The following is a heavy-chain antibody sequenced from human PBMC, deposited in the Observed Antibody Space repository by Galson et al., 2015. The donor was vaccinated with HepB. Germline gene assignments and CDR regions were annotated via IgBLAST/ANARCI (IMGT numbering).Heavy chain of an antibody. CDR1: GDSVASNSAV. V-gene: IGHV6-1*01. Sequence: CAISGDSVASNSAVWNWIRQSPSRGLEWLGRTYFRSKWHNDYGISVKSRISINADTSQNQFSLHLSSATPEDTAVYYCAYGSDVWGQGTTVIVSS. CDR3: AYGSDV. CDR2: TYFRSKWHN. J-gene: IGHJ6*02.